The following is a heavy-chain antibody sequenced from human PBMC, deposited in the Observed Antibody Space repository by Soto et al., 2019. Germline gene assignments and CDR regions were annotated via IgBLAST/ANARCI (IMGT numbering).Heavy chain of an antibody. J-gene: IGHJ4*02. Sequence: SETLSLTCTVSGGSISSSSYYWGWIRQPPGKGLEWIGSIYYSGSTYYNPSLKSRVTISVDTSKNQFSLKLSSVTAADTAVYYCARRWGRTFDYWGQGTLVNVS. D-gene: IGHD7-27*01. CDR2: IYYSGST. CDR3: ARRWGRTFDY. V-gene: IGHV4-39*01. CDR1: GGSISSSSYY.